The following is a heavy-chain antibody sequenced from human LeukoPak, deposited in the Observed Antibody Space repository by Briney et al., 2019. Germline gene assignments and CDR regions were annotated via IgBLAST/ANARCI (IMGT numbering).Heavy chain of an antibody. J-gene: IGHJ3*02. D-gene: IGHD3-22*01. V-gene: IGHV3-33*01. CDR2: IWYDGSNK. CDR3: ARTPYYYDSSGYDDAFDI. Sequence: GRSLRLSCAASGFTFSSYGMHWVRQAPGKGLEWVAVIWYDGSNKYYADSVKGRFTISRDNSKNTLYLQMNSLRAEDTAVYYCARTPYYYDSSGYDDAFDIWGQGTMVTVSS. CDR1: GFTFSSYG.